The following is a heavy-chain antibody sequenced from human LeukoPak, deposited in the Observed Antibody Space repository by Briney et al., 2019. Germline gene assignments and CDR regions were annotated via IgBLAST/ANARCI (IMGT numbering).Heavy chain of an antibody. D-gene: IGHD2-15*01. CDR2: IYSGGST. J-gene: IGHJ4*02. CDR3: AKVSSVVVVAATIY. CDR1: GFTVSSNY. V-gene: IGHV3-53*01. Sequence: GGSLRLSCAASGFTVSSNYMSWVRQAPGKGLEWVSVIYSGGSTYYADSVKGRFTISRDNSKNTLYLQMNSLRAEDTAVYYCAKVSSVVVVAATIYWGQGTLVTVSS.